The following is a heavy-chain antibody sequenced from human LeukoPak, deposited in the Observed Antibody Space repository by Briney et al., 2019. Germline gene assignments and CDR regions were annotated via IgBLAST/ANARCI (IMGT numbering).Heavy chain of an antibody. D-gene: IGHD2-15*01. CDR2: ISGSGGST. CDR3: AKTRGYCSGGTCYCDY. CDR1: GFTFSSYA. J-gene: IGHJ4*02. V-gene: IGHV3-23*01. Sequence: GGSLRLSCAASGFTFSSYAMSWVRQAPGKGLEWVSAISGSGGSTYYADSVKGRFALSRDNSKNTVYLQMNSLRADDTAVYYCAKTRGYCSGGTCYCDYWGQGTLVTVSS.